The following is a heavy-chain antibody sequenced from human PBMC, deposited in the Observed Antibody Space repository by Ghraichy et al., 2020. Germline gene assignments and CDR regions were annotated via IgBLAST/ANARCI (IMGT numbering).Heavy chain of an antibody. D-gene: IGHD6-19*01. CDR1: GGSIRGHY. CDR2: IYYSGST. Sequence: SETLSLICTVSGGSIRGHYWSWVRQPPGKGLEWIGYIYYSGSTYYNPSLKSRVSISEDMSKNQFSLKLSSVTAADTAVYYCARGKAVAGTLFDYWGQGTLVTVSS. CDR3: ARGKAVAGTLFDY. J-gene: IGHJ4*02. V-gene: IGHV4-59*08.